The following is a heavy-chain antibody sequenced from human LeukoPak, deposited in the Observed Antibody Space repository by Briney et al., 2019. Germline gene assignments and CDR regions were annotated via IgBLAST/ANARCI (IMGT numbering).Heavy chain of an antibody. Sequence: PSETLSLTCTVSGYSISSGYYWGWIRQPPGQGLEWIGSIYHSGSTYYNPSLKSRVTISVDTSKNQFSLKLSSVTAADTAVYYRARVGVIAADFDVWGQGTMVTVSS. CDR2: IYHSGST. V-gene: IGHV4-38-2*02. D-gene: IGHD2-15*01. CDR3: ARVGVIAADFDV. CDR1: GYSISSGYY. J-gene: IGHJ3*01.